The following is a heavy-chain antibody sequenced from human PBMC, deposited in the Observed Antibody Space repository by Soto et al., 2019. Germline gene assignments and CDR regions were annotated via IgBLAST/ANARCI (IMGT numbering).Heavy chain of an antibody. CDR1: GFSFDEYA. Sequence: EVQLVESGGGLVQPGRSLRLSCAASGFSFDEYAMHWVRQAPGKGLEWFSGISWNSGTMGYGDSVKGRFTISRDNAKNSLYLQMNSLRAEDTALYYCAKGFCSSTRCLTYSYMDVWGKGTTVTVSS. J-gene: IGHJ6*03. V-gene: IGHV3-9*01. D-gene: IGHD2-2*01. CDR3: AKGFCSSTRCLTYSYMDV. CDR2: ISWNSGTM.